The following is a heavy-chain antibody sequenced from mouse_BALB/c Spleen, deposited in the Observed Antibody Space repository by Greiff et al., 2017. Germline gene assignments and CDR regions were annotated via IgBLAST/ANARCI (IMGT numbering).Heavy chain of an antibody. V-gene: IGHV10-1*02. D-gene: IGHD2-10*01. CDR3: VRAYSYYFDY. CDR1: GFTFNTYA. J-gene: IGHJ2*01. CDR2: IRSKSNNYAT. Sequence: EVQVVESGGGLVQPKGSLKLSCAASGFTFNTYAMNWVRQAPGKGLEWVARIRSKSNNYATYYADSVKDRFTISRDDSQSMLYLQMNNLKTEDTAMYYCVRAYSYYFDYWGQGTTLTVSS.